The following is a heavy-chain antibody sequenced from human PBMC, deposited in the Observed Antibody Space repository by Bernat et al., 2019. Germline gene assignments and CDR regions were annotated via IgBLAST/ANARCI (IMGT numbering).Heavy chain of an antibody. Sequence: QVQLQESGPGLVKPSQTLSLTCTVSGGSISSGGYYWSWIRQHPGKGLEWIGYIYYSGSTYYNPSLKSRVTISVDTSKNQFSLKLSSVTAADTAVYYCARDCSMVRGVTPRCMDVWGQGTTVTVSS. CDR3: ARDCSMVRGVTPRCMDV. CDR2: IYYSGST. D-gene: IGHD3-10*01. CDR1: GGSISSGGYY. J-gene: IGHJ6*02. V-gene: IGHV4-31*03.